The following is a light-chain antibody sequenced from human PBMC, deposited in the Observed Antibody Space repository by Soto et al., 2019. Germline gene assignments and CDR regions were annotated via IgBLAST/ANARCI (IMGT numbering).Light chain of an antibody. CDR1: SSDIGGYNY. CDR2: HVS. CDR3: SSYTSTSTYV. J-gene: IGLJ1*01. Sequence: QSVLTQPASVSGSPGQSITISCTGTSSDIGGYNYVSWYQQYPGKAPKLMIYHVSNRPSGVSNRFSGSKSGNSASLTISGLQAEDEADYYCSSYTSTSTYVLGTGTKVTVL. V-gene: IGLV2-14*01.